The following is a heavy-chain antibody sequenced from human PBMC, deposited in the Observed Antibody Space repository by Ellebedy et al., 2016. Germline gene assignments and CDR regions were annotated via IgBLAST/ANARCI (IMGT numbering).Heavy chain of an antibody. D-gene: IGHD3-9*01. V-gene: IGHV3-23*01. Sequence: GESLKISCAASGFTFSSYAMSWVRQAPGKGLEWVSAISGSGGSTYYADSVKGRFTISRDNSKNTLYLQMNSLRAEDTAVYYCAKGGFDWPSHYYGMDVWGQGTTVTVSS. CDR3: AKGGFDWPSHYYGMDV. CDR2: ISGSGGST. CDR1: GFTFSSYA. J-gene: IGHJ6*02.